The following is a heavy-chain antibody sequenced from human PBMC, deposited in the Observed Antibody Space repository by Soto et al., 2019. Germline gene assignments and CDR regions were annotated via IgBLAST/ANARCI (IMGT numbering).Heavy chain of an antibody. J-gene: IGHJ4*02. D-gene: IGHD4-17*01. V-gene: IGHV1-69*12. Sequence: QVQLVQSGAEVKKPGSSVKVSCKASGGTFTSHSINWVRQAPGQRLEWMGGIIPMFGTVQYAKNFQDRLTITADESTTTADMELNSLTSEDTAVYYCATHPLGEGYSPFDAWGQGTLVTVSS. CDR2: IIPMFGTV. CDR3: ATHPLGEGYSPFDA. CDR1: GGTFTSHS.